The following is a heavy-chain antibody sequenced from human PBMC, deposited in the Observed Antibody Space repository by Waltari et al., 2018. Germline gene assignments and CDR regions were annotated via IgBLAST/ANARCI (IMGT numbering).Heavy chain of an antibody. CDR3: ARDPARRADY. Sequence: EVQLVESGGGLVQPGGSLRLSCVASGFPLSNYWMHWVRQAPGKGLEGVAHIKPDGSQTDYVDSVKGRFAISRDNARNSLYLQMNSLRADDTAIYYCARDPARRADYWGQGTLVTVSS. CDR2: IKPDGSQT. J-gene: IGHJ4*02. CDR1: GFPLSNYW. V-gene: IGHV3-7*01.